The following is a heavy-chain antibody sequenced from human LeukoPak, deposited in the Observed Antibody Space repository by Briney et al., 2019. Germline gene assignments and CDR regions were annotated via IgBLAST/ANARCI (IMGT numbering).Heavy chain of an antibody. J-gene: IGHJ4*02. Sequence: ASVKVSCKASGDIFTGYYMHWVRQAPGQGLEWMGWINTNSGGTNYAQKFQGRVTMTRDTSISTAYMELSRLRSDDTAVYYCARKERFLEWSGVDYWGQGTLVTVSS. CDR2: INTNSGGT. CDR1: GDIFTGYY. D-gene: IGHD3-3*01. CDR3: ARKERFLEWSGVDY. V-gene: IGHV1-2*02.